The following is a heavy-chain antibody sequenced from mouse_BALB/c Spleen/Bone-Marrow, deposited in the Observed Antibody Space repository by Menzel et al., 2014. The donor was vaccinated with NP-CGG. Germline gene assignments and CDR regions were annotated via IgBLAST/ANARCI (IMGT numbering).Heavy chain of an antibody. CDR1: GFTFSSFG. V-gene: IGHV5-17*02. J-gene: IGHJ2*01. CDR2: ISSGSSTF. CDR3: AREGGGYAGVDY. D-gene: IGHD1-1*02. Sequence: EVKLMESGGGLVQPGGSRKLSCAASGFTFSSFGMHWVRQAPEKGLEWVAYISSGSSTFYYADKVKGRFTVSRDNPKNTLFLQMTGLRSEDTAMYYCAREGGGYAGVDYWGQGTTLTVSS.